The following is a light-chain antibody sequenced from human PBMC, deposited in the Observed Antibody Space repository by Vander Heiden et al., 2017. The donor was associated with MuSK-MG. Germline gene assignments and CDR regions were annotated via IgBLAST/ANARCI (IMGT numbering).Light chain of an antibody. CDR3: HVDYDFPIT. Sequence: DIQMTQSPSSLSASVGDRVTITCQASQDISDYVNWYQQKPGKAPKLVIYDASSLVTPVPSRLRGRGPPTDFTFSMMILHPEHITTYYCHVDYDFPITLGQGTRLEIK. CDR2: DAS. CDR1: QDISDY. J-gene: IGKJ5*01. V-gene: IGKV1-33*01.